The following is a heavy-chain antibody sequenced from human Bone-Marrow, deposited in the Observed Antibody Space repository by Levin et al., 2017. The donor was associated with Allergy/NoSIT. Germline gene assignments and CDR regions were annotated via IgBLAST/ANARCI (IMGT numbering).Heavy chain of an antibody. D-gene: IGHD3-10*01. V-gene: IGHV4-59*01. J-gene: IGHJ5*02. CDR3: ARDRYPYYYGSGSYSWFDP. Sequence: SETLSLTCTVSGGSISSYYWSWIRQPPGKGLEWIGYIYYSGSTNYNPSLKSRVTISVDTSKNQFSLKLSSVTAADTAVYYCARDRYPYYYGSGSYSWFDPWGQGTLVTVSS. CDR1: GGSISSYY. CDR2: IYYSGST.